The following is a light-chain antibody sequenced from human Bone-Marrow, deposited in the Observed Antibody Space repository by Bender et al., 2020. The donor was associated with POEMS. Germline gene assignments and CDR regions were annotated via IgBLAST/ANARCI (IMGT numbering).Light chain of an antibody. CDR3: CSYAGSRTWV. CDR1: TSDVGGYKY. J-gene: IGLJ3*02. Sequence: QSALTQPASVSGSPGQSITISCTGTTSDVGGYKYVSWYQQHPGKAPKLMTYEVTKRPSGVSNRFSGSKSGNTASLTISGLQAEDEADYVCCSYAGSRTWVFGGGTKLTVL. CDR2: EVT. V-gene: IGLV2-23*02.